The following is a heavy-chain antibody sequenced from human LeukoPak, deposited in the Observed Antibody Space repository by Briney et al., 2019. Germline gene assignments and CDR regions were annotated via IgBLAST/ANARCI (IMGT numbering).Heavy chain of an antibody. CDR3: ARTPGTGHDGIDV. Sequence: GGSLRLSCAASGFTVSSNYMSWVRQAPGKGLEWVSVIYSGGSTYYADSVKGRFTISRDNSENTLFLQMNSLRAEDTAMYYCARTPGTGHDGIDVWGQGTTVTVSS. CDR1: GFTVSSNY. J-gene: IGHJ3*01. D-gene: IGHD2-8*02. CDR2: IYSGGST. V-gene: IGHV3-53*01.